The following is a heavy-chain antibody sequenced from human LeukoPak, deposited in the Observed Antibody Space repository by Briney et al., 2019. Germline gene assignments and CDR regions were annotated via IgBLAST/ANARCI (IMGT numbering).Heavy chain of an antibody. CDR1: GYSISSGYY. Sequence: SETLSLTCAVSGYSISSGYYWGWIRQPPGKGLEWIGRIYTSGSTNYNPSLKSRVTMSVDTSKNQFSLKLSSVTAADTAVYYCARGSGNASGWPYWGQGTLVTVSS. D-gene: IGHD6-19*01. J-gene: IGHJ4*02. V-gene: IGHV4-38-2*01. CDR2: IYTSGST. CDR3: ARGSGNASGWPY.